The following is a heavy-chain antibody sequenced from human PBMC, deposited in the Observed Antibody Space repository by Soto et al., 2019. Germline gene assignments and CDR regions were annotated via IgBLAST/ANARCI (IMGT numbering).Heavy chain of an antibody. CDR2: ISWNSGNI. J-gene: IGHJ4*02. D-gene: IGHD5-12*01. CDR3: VRSKGGFSYGTPFDY. CDR1: GFTFDDYA. V-gene: IGHV3-9*01. Sequence: DVQLEASGGALVQPGRSLRLSCADSGFTFDDYAMHWVRQVLGKGLEWVSSISWNSGNIGYADSVKGRFTTSRDNAKNCLYLQMNSLRPEDTALYYCVRSKGGFSYGTPFDYGGQGPLVTVSS.